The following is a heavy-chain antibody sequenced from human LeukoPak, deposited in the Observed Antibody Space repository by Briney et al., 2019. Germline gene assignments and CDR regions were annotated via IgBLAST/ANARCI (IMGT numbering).Heavy chain of an antibody. CDR1: GASISSGGYY. CDR3: ARTSSSTSSIDY. D-gene: IGHD2-2*01. J-gene: IGHJ4*02. V-gene: IGHV4-31*03. CDR2: IYYSGST. Sequence: PSETLSLTCTVSGASISSGGYYWSWIRQHPGKGLEWIGYIYYSGSTYHNPSLKSRVTISVDTSKNQFSLKLSSVTAADTAVYYCARTSSSTSSIDYWGQGTLVTVSS.